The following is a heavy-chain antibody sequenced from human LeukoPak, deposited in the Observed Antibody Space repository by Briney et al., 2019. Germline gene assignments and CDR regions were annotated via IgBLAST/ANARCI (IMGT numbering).Heavy chain of an antibody. D-gene: IGHD4-17*01. Sequence: PGGSLRLSCAASEFTFSNYAMYWVRQAPGKGLEWVAVISYDGSNKYYADSVKGRFTISRDNSKNTLYLQMNSLRAEDTAVYYCAKEIWPTVTTPGWTYFDYWGQGALVTVSS. CDR3: AKEIWPTVTTPGWTYFDY. J-gene: IGHJ4*02. V-gene: IGHV3-30*04. CDR2: ISYDGSNK. CDR1: EFTFSNYA.